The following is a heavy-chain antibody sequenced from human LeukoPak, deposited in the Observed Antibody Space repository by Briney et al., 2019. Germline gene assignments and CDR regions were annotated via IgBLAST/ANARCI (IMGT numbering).Heavy chain of an antibody. V-gene: IGHV1-18*01. CDR3: ARAKYDSSGYYWFDP. D-gene: IGHD3-22*01. Sequence: GASVKVSCKASGYTFTSYGISWVRQAPGQGLEWMGWISAYNGYTKYAEKLQGRVTMTIDTSTSTAYMELRSLRSDDTAVYYCARAKYDSSGYYWFDPWGQGTLVTVSS. CDR1: GYTFTSYG. J-gene: IGHJ5*02. CDR2: ISAYNGYT.